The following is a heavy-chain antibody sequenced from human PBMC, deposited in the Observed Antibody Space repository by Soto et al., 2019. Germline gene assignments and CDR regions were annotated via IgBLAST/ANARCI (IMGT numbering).Heavy chain of an antibody. CDR3: ARPMVRGVRYYYYYGMDV. Sequence: SETLSIACAVYRGSFSGSYLSWIRQRPGKGLEWIGEINHSGSTNYNPSLKSRVTISVDTSKNQFSLKLSSVTAADTAVYYCARPMVRGVRYYYYYGMDVWGQGPTVS. CDR2: INHSGST. D-gene: IGHD3-10*01. CDR1: RGSFSGSY. J-gene: IGHJ6*02. V-gene: IGHV4-34*01.